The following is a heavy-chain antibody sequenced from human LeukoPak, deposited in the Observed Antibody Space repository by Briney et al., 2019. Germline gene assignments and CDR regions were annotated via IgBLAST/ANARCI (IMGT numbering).Heavy chain of an antibody. CDR3: ARAPALRFLEYYFYYMDV. Sequence: GGSLRLSCAASGFTFSNYWMSWVRQAPGKGLEWVSYISSSSTIYYADSVKGRFTISRDNARTSLYLQMHSLRADDTAVYYCARAPALRFLEYYFYYMDVWGKGTTVTVSS. V-gene: IGHV3-48*01. CDR1: GFTFSNYW. J-gene: IGHJ6*03. CDR2: ISSSSTI. D-gene: IGHD3-3*01.